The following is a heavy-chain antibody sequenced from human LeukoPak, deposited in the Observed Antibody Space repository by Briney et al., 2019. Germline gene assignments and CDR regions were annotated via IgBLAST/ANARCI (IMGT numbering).Heavy chain of an antibody. V-gene: IGHV5-51*01. J-gene: IGHJ4*02. D-gene: IGHD3-3*01. CDR1: GYSFTSYW. Sequence: GGSLKISCKGSGYSFTSYWIGWVRQMPGKGLEWMGIIYPGDSDTRYSPSLQGQVTISVDTSIGTAYLQWSSLKASDTAIYYCARQNDFRLDYWGQGTLVTVSS. CDR2: IYPGDSDT. CDR3: ARQNDFRLDY.